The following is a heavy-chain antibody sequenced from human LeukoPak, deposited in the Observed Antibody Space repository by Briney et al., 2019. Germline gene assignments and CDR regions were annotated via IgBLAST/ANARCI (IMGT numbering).Heavy chain of an antibody. D-gene: IGHD5-12*01. CDR3: AKLGRYSGYDPRIAAAGYFDY. V-gene: IGHV3-30*02. CDR1: GFTFSSYG. Sequence: PGGSLRLSCAASGFTFSSYGMHWVRQAPGKGLEWVAFIRYDGSNKYYADSVKGRFTISRDNSKNTLYLQMNSLRAEDTAVYYCAKLGRYSGYDPRIAAAGYFDYWGQGTLVTVSS. CDR2: IRYDGSNK. J-gene: IGHJ4*02.